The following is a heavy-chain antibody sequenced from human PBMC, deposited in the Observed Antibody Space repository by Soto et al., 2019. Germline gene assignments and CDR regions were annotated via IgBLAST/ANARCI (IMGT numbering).Heavy chain of an antibody. Sequence: EVQLVESGGDLVQPGGSLRLSRVTSGLTFSNYWLSWVRQAPGKGLEWVANINQAGNKKYYVDSVKGRFTISRDNAKNSLYLQMNSLKAEDTAVYYCARDRGSGRYWGQGTLVTVSS. CDR2: INQAGNKK. V-gene: IGHV3-7*05. CDR1: GLTFSNYW. CDR3: ARDRGSGRY. J-gene: IGHJ4*02. D-gene: IGHD2-8*02.